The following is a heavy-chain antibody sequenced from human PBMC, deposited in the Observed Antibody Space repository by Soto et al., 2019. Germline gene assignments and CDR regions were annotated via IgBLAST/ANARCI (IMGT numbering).Heavy chain of an antibody. V-gene: IGHV1-18*01. CDR1: GYTLKNYG. J-gene: IGHJ4*02. CDR3: ARSRYYFDY. CDR2: IKVDNGDT. Sequence: QVHLVQSGGEVKKPGASVTVSCKASGYTLKNYGIGWVRQAPGLGPEWVGWIKVDNGDTKYAEKLQGRVTLNTDTSTSTAYMELRNLSSDDTAFYYCARSRYYFDYWGQGNLVTVSS.